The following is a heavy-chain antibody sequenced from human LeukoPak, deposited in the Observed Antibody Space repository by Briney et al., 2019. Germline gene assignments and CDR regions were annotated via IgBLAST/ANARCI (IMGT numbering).Heavy chain of an antibody. Sequence: ASVKVSCKASGYTFTDYFIHWVQQAPGKGLQWMGRIDPKDDETIFAEKFKGRVTISVDATTDTAYLELNSLRSEDTDVYYCVYGSNAGLEDYWGQGTLVTVSS. V-gene: IGHV1-69-2*01. CDR1: GYTFTDYF. J-gene: IGHJ4*02. D-gene: IGHD4-23*01. CDR2: IDPKDDET. CDR3: VYGSNAGLEDY.